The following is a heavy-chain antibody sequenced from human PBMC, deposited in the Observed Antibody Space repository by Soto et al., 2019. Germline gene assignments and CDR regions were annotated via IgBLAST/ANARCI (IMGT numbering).Heavy chain of an antibody. Sequence: SVKVSCKASGGTFSSYAISWVRQAPGQGLEWMGGIIPIFGTANYAQKFQGRVTITADKSTSTAYMELSSLRSEDTAVYYCARSLGEYCSSTSCYKGRYYYYGMDVWGQGTTVTVS. J-gene: IGHJ6*02. CDR1: GGTFSSYA. CDR3: ARSLGEYCSSTSCYKGRYYYYGMDV. CDR2: IIPIFGTA. V-gene: IGHV1-69*06. D-gene: IGHD2-2*02.